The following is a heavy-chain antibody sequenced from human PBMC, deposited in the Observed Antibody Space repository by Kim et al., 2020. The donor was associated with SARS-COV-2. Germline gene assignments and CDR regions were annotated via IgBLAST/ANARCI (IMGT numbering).Heavy chain of an antibody. Sequence: SETLSLTCTVSGGSISRSSYYCGWIRQPPGKGVECIGIIYYSGSTYYNPSLKSRVTISVDTSTNQFPRMLSSVTAADTAVYYWVMDSSGWYGYWGHGTLVTASS. CDR3: VMDSSGWYGY. CDR2: IYYSGST. CDR1: GGSISRSSYY. J-gene: IGHJ4*01. D-gene: IGHD6-19*01. V-gene: IGHV4-39*01.